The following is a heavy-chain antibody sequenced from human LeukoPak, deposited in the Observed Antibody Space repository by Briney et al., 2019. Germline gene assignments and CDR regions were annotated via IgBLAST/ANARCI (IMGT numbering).Heavy chain of an antibody. V-gene: IGHV4-61*05. D-gene: IGHD2-21*01. CDR1: GGSISSSSYY. CDR2: IHYSGRT. CDR3: ARAAYCGANCYYYFDY. J-gene: IGHJ4*02. Sequence: SETLSLTCTVSGGSISSSSYYWGWIRQPPGKGLEWIGYIHYSGRTNYNPSLKSRVTISVDTSTNQFSLKLSSVTAADTAVYYCARAAYCGANCYYYFDYWGQGTLVTASS.